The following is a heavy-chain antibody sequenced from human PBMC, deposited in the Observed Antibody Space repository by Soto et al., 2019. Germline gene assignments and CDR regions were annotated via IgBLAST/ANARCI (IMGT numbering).Heavy chain of an antibody. V-gene: IGHV3-9*01. J-gene: IGHJ4*02. CDR2: ISWNSGTI. CDR1: GFTFDDYA. Sequence: PGGSLRLSCAASGFTFDDYAMHWVRQAPGKGLEWVSRISWNSGTIDYADSVKGRFTISRDNAENSLYLQMNSLRGEDTALYYCAKETPTRTPRFDYWGQGTVVTVSS. D-gene: IGHD1-1*01. CDR3: AKETPTRTPRFDY.